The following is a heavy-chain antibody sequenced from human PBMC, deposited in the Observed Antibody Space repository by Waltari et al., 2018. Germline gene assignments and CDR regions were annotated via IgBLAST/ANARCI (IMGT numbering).Heavy chain of an antibody. D-gene: IGHD3-16*01. CDR3: AKDSLFRVTTFGYMDV. CDR2: VWFDGSNQ. Sequence: QVQLVESGGGVVQPGGSLRLSCAASGFTFNDHGMHWVRQAPGKGLEWVALVWFDGSNQYYADSVKGRFTISRDNSKNTLYLQMNSLRPEDTAVYYCAKDSLFRVTTFGYMDVWGKGTTVTVSS. V-gene: IGHV3-30*02. CDR1: GFTFNDHG. J-gene: IGHJ6*03.